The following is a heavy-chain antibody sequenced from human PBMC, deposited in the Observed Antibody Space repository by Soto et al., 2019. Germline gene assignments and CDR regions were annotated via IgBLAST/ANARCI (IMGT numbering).Heavy chain of an antibody. J-gene: IGHJ4*02. CDR3: ARGGSGYVWFNEF. Sequence: SVKVSCKASGGLFSSYAISWVRQAPGQGLEWMGGIIPVFDTAYYAQNFQGRVTITADESTNTAYMELSSLRSEDTAMYYCARGGSGYVWFNEFWGQGTLVTVSS. D-gene: IGHD3-16*01. V-gene: IGHV1-69*13. CDR1: GGLFSSYA. CDR2: IIPVFDTA.